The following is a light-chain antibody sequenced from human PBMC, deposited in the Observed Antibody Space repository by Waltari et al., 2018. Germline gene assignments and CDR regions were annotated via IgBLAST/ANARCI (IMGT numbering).Light chain of an antibody. CDR1: SSEVGSYKP. CDR2: KGT. Sequence: QLALTQPAPVSGSPGQSITISCTGTSSEVGSYKPVSWYQHYPYKAPKLMIYKGTKRPSGFANRFSDSKSANTASLTISGLQAEDEADYRCCSYAHSSRVVFGGGTKVTVL. J-gene: IGLJ2*01. V-gene: IGLV2-23*01. CDR3: CSYAHSSRVV.